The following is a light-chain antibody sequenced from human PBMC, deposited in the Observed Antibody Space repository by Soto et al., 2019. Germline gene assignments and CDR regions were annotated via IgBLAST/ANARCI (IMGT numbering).Light chain of an antibody. J-gene: IGKJ1*01. CDR1: QSVSSSY. Sequence: IELTQSPGTLSLSPGERATLSCRASQSVSSSYLAWYQQKPGQAPRLLIYGASSRATGIPDRFSGSGSGTDFTLTISRLEPEDFAVYYCQLYASSPWTFGQGTKVDI. V-gene: IGKV3-20*01. CDR3: QLYASSPWT. CDR2: GAS.